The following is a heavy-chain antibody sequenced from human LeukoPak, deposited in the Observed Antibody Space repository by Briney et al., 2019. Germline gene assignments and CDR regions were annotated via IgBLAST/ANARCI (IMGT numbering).Heavy chain of an antibody. CDR3: ARDGVSGVVVTALLGFDY. V-gene: IGHV3-7*01. CDR1: GFTFSSYW. Sequence: PGGSLRLSCAASGFTFSSYWMSWVRQAPGKGLEWVANIKQDGSEKYYVDSVKGRFTISRDNAKNSLYLQMNSLRAEDTAVYYCARDGVSGVVVTALLGFDYWGQGTLVTVSS. CDR2: IKQDGSEK. J-gene: IGHJ4*02. D-gene: IGHD2-21*02.